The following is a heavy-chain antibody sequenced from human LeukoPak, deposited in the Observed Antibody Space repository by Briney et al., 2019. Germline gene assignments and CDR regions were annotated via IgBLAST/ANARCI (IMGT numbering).Heavy chain of an antibody. J-gene: IGHJ5*02. CDR1: GGSISSGGYY. CDR2: IYYSGST. CDR3: ARAPPSRDWFDP. Sequence: DPSQTLSITCTVSGGSISSGGYYWSWIRQHPGKGLEWIGYIYYSGSTYYNPSLKSRVTISVDTSKNQFSLKLSSVTAADTAVYYCARAPPSRDWFDPWGQGTLVTVSS. V-gene: IGHV4-31*03.